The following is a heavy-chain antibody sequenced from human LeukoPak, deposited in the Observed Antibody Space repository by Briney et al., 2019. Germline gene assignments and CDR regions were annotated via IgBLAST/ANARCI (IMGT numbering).Heavy chain of an antibody. J-gene: IGHJ3*02. D-gene: IGHD3-22*01. CDR1: GGSISSGDYY. CDR3: ARTQTMMGAFDI. V-gene: IGHV4-30-4*01. CDR2: IYNSGST. Sequence: PSETLSLTCTVSGGSISSGDYYWSWIRQPPGKGLEWIGYIYNSGSTYYNPSLKSRVAISVDTSKNQFSLKLSSVTSADTAVYFCARTQTMMGAFDIWGQGTMVTASS.